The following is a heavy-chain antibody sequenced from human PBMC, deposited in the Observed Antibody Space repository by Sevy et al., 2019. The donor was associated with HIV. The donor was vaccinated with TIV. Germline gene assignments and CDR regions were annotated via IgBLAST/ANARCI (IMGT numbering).Heavy chain of an antibody. CDR3: ARGAIAVAALDY. J-gene: IGHJ4*02. V-gene: IGHV3-33*01. CDR1: GFTFSSYG. Sequence: GGSLRLSCAASGFTFSSYGMHWVRQAPGKGLEWVAVIWYDGSNKYYADSVKGRFTISRDNSKNTLYLQMNSLRAEDTAVYYCARGAIAVAALDYWGQGTLVTVSS. CDR2: IWYDGSNK. D-gene: IGHD6-19*01.